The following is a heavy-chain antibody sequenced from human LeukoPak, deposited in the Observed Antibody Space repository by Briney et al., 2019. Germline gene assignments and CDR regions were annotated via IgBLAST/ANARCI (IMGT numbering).Heavy chain of an antibody. CDR3: AKDFLTDIVVVVAATSYGMDV. D-gene: IGHD2-15*01. J-gene: IGHJ6*04. CDR1: GFTVSSYG. V-gene: IGHV3-30*18. Sequence: GSLRLSCAASGFTVSSYGMHWVRQAPGKEMEWVAVISYDGSNKYYADSVKGRFTISRDNSKNTLYLQMNSLRAEDTAVYYCAKDFLTDIVVVVAATSYGMDVWGKGTTVTVSS. CDR2: ISYDGSNK.